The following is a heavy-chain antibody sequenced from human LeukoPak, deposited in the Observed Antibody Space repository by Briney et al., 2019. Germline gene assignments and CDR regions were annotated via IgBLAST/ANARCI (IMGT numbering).Heavy chain of an antibody. J-gene: IGHJ4*02. V-gene: IGHV4-61*02. CDR1: GGSISSSSYY. CDR3: ARDFTY. CDR2: IYTSGST. Sequence: PSETLSLTCTVSGGSISSSSYYWGWIRQPAGKGLEWIGRIYTSGSTNYNPSLKSRVTISVDTSKNQFSLKLSSVTAADTAVYYCARDFTYWGQGTLVTVSS.